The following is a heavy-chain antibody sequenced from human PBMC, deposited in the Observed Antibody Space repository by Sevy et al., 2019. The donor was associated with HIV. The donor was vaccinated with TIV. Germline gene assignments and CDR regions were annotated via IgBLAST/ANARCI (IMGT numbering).Heavy chain of an antibody. D-gene: IGHD6-6*01. J-gene: IGHJ4*02. Sequence: GGSLRLACAASGFTFKSYVMSWVRQAPGKGLEWVSGISGSGGSTYYADSVKGRFIISRDNYKNTLYLEMNSLRAEDTAVYYCAKASSIAAGFDYWRQGTLVTVSS. CDR2: ISGSGGST. V-gene: IGHV3-23*01. CDR3: AKASSIAAGFDY. CDR1: GFTFKSYV.